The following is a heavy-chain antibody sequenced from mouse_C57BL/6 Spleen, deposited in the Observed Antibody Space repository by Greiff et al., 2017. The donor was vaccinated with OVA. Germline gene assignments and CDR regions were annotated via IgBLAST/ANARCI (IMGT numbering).Heavy chain of an antibody. CDR2: IDPETGGT. Sequence: QVQLQQSGAELVRPGASVTLSCKASGYTFTDYEMHWVKQTPVHGLEWIGAIDPETGGTAYNQKFKGKAILTADKSSSTAYMELRSLTSEDSAVYYCTRGALRWCYFDYWGQGTTLTVSS. D-gene: IGHD1-1*02. CDR1: GYTFTDYE. V-gene: IGHV1-15*01. J-gene: IGHJ2*01. CDR3: TRGALRWCYFDY.